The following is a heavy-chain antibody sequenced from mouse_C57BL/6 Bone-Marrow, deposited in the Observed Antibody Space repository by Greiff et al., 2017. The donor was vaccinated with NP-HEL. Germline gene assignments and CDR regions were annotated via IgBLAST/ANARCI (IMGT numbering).Heavy chain of an antibody. J-gene: IGHJ2*01. CDR2: IYPGSGST. Sequence: QVQLQQPGAELVKPGASVKMSCKASGYTFTSYWITWVKQRPGQGLEWIGDIYPGSGSTNYNEKFKSKATLTVDTSSSTAYMQLSSLTSEDSAVYYCARPFYYYYGSSPYYWGQGTTLTVSS. CDR3: ARPFYYYYGSSPYY. V-gene: IGHV1-55*01. D-gene: IGHD1-1*01. CDR1: GYTFTSYW.